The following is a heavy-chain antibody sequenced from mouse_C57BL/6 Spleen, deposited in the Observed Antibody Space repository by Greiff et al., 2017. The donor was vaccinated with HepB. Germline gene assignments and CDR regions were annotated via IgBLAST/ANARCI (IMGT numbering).Heavy chain of an antibody. V-gene: IGHV1-50*01. J-gene: IGHJ3*01. CDR3: ARGYSNPWFAY. CDR1: GYTFTSYW. CDR2: IDPSDSYT. D-gene: IGHD2-5*01. Sequence: QVQLQQPGAGLVKPGASVKLSCKASGYTFTSYWMQWVKQRPGQGLEWIGEIDPSDSYTNYNQKFKGKATLTVDTSSSTAYMQLSSLTSEDSAVYYCARGYSNPWFAYWGQGTLVTVS.